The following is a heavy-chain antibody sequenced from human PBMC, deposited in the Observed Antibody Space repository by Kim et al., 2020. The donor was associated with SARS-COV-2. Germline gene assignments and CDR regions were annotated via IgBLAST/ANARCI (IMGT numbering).Heavy chain of an antibody. Sequence: SVKVSCKASGFTFTSSAMQWVRQARGQRLEWIGWIVVGSGNTNYAQKFQERVTITRDMSTSTAYMELSSLRSEDTAVYYCAADLGPYYYDSSLGYWGQGTLVTVSS. CDR2: IVVGSGNT. D-gene: IGHD3-22*01. CDR1: GFTFTSSA. V-gene: IGHV1-58*02. CDR3: AADLGPYYYDSSLGY. J-gene: IGHJ4*02.